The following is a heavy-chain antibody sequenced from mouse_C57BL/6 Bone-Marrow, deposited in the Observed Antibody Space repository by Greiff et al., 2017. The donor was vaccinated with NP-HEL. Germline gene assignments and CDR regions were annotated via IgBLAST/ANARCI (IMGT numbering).Heavy chain of an antibody. J-gene: IGHJ1*03. V-gene: IGHV5-4*01. D-gene: IGHD2-2*01. Sequence: EVQLVESGGGLVKPGGSLKLSCAASGFTFSSYAMSWVRQTPEKRLEWVATISDGGSYTYYPDNVQGRFTISRDNAKNNLYLQMSHLKSEDTAMYYCARDGYDGYFDVWGTGTTVTVSS. CDR2: ISDGGSYT. CDR3: ARDGYDGYFDV. CDR1: GFTFSSYA.